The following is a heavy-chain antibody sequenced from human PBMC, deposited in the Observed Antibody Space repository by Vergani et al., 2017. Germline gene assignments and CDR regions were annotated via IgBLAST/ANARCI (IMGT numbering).Heavy chain of an antibody. J-gene: IGHJ6*02. CDR3: ARDSQWLVSRGNYYYYYGMDV. CDR1: GGSISGYY. D-gene: IGHD6-19*01. Sequence: QVQLQESGPGLVKPSETLSLTCTVSGGSISGYYWSWIRQPPGKGLEWIGEINHSGSTNYNPSLKSRVTISVDTSKNQFSLKLSSVTAADTAVYYCARDSQWLVSRGNYYYYYGMDVWGQGTTVTVSS. V-gene: IGHV4-34*10. CDR2: INHSGST.